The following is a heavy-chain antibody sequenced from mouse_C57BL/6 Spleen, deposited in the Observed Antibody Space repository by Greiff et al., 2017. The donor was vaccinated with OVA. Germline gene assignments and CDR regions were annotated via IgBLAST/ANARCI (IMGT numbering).Heavy chain of an antibody. J-gene: IGHJ4*01. CDR1: GYAFSSSW. D-gene: IGHD2-2*01. V-gene: IGHV1-82*01. Sequence: QVQLQQSGPELVKPGASVKISCKASGYAFSSSWMNWVKQRPGKGLEWIGRIYPGDGDTNYNGKFKGKATLTADKSSSTAYMQLSSLTSEDSAVYFCARGVVTIPPYAMDYWGQGTSVTVSS. CDR2: IYPGDGDT. CDR3: ARGVVTIPPYAMDY.